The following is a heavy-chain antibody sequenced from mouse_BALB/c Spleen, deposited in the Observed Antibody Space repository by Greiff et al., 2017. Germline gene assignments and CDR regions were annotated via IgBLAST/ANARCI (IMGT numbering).Heavy chain of an antibody. J-gene: IGHJ2*01. CDR1: GYTFSSYW. Sequence: QVHVKQSGAELMKPGASVKISCKATGYTFSSYWIEWVKQRPGHGLEWIGEILPGSGSTNYNEKFKGKATFTADTSSNTAYMQLSSLTSEDSAVYYCARYPLIYDGYYLYYFDYWGQGTTLTVSS. D-gene: IGHD2-3*01. V-gene: IGHV1-9*01. CDR3: ARYPLIYDGYYLYYFDY. CDR2: ILPGSGST.